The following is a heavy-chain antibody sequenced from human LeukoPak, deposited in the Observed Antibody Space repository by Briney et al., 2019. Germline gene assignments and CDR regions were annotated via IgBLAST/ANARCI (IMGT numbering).Heavy chain of an antibody. CDR3: ARDDRDGYNSWEHAFDI. V-gene: IGHV1-69*05. Sequence: SVKVSCKASGGTFSSYAISWVRQAPGQGLEWMGRIIPIFGTANYAQKFQGRVTITTDESTSTAYMELSSLRSEDTAVYYCARDDRDGYNSWEHAFDIWGQGTMVTVSS. D-gene: IGHD5-24*01. CDR2: IIPIFGTA. CDR1: GGTFSSYA. J-gene: IGHJ3*02.